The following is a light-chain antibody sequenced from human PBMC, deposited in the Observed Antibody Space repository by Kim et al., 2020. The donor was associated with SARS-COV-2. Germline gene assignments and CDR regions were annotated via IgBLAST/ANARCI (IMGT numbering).Light chain of an antibody. Sequence: AFVGDRVTIACRARQDISSNLAWFQQKPGKAPKSLIYAASSLQSGAPSRFSGGGSGTDFTLTISSLQAEDSATYCCQQYSSYPRTFGQGTKVDIK. V-gene: IGKV1-16*01. J-gene: IGKJ1*01. CDR2: AAS. CDR3: QQYSSYPRT. CDR1: QDISSN.